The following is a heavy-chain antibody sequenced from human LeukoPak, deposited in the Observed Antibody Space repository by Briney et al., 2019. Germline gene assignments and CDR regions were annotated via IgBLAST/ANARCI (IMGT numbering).Heavy chain of an antibody. CDR2: IKKDGSEQ. J-gene: IGHJ4*02. D-gene: IGHD3-16*01. Sequence: GGSLRLSCAASGFTYTSYWMSWIRQAPGKGLEWVANIKKDGSEQYYVDSVKGRFTISRDNAKNSLYLEMNSLRVEDTAVYYCAGDVKGGNFDYWGQGTLVTVSS. CDR3: AGDVKGGNFDY. CDR1: GFTYTSYW. V-gene: IGHV3-7*01.